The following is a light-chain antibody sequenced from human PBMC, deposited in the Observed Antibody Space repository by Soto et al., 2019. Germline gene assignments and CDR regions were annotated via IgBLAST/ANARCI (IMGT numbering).Light chain of an antibody. CDR3: SSYKSSSTV. J-gene: IGLJ1*01. CDR2: DVS. CDR1: SSDVGGYNY. Sequence: QSALTQPASVSGSPGQSITISCTGTSSDVGGYNYVSWYQQHPGKAPKLMIYDVSNRPSGVSNRFSGSKSGNTASLTISGLQAEDEADYYCSSYKSSSTVFGAEPKVTVL. V-gene: IGLV2-14*01.